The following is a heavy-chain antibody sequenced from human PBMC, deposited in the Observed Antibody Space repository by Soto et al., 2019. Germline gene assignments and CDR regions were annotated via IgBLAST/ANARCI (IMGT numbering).Heavy chain of an antibody. V-gene: IGHV3-9*01. CDR3: AKSYRVVAASPDY. J-gene: IGHJ4*02. CDR2: ISWNSASK. Sequence: EVQLVESGGGLVQPGRSLRLSCAASGFTFNDYAMHWVRQGPGKGLEWVSGISWNSASKGYADSMKGRFTISRDNAKKSLYLQINSLRVEDTALYYCAKSYRVVAASPDYWGQGTLVAVSP. D-gene: IGHD2-15*01. CDR1: GFTFNDYA.